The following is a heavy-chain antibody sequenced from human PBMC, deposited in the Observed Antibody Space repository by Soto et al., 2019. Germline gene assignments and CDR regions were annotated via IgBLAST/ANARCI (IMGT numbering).Heavy chain of an antibody. D-gene: IGHD5-18*01. CDR1: CGSISSCGYY. V-gene: IGHV4-31*03. CDR2: IYYSGST. Sequence: TLSLTCTVSCGSISSCGYYWSWIRQHPGKGLEWIGYIYYSGSTYYNPSLKSRVTISVDTSKNQFSLKLSSVTAADTAVYYCARSGYSYGPNPLLYWGQGTLVTVSS. J-gene: IGHJ4*02. CDR3: ARSGYSYGPNPLLY.